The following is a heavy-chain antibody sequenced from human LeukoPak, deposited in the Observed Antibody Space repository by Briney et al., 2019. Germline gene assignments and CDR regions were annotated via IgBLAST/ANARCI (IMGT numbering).Heavy chain of an antibody. J-gene: IGHJ4*02. CDR1: GYSISSVNY. Sequence: ASGTLSLTCSVSGYSISSVNYWGLIRQPPGEGLEWIGSIYHSGSTYYNPSLKSRVTMSVDTSKNQFSLKLRSVTAAGTALYYCTRGNSDNFPPYIDYWGQGTLVTVSS. CDR2: IYHSGST. V-gene: IGHV4-38-2*02. CDR3: TRGNSDNFPPYIDY. D-gene: IGHD4-23*01.